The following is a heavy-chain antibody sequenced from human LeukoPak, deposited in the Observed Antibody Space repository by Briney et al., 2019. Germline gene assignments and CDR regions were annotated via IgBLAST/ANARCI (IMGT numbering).Heavy chain of an antibody. V-gene: IGHV1-2*02. D-gene: IGHD3-10*01. CDR3: ARSNYYGSQSEY. CDR1: GYTFTGYY. CDR2: INPNSGGT. Sequence: ASVKVSCKASGYTFTGYYMYWVRQAPGQGLEWMGWINPNSGGTNYAQKFQGRVTMTRDTSINTAYMELSSLRSDDTAVYYCARSNYYGSQSEYWGQGTLVAVSS. J-gene: IGHJ4*02.